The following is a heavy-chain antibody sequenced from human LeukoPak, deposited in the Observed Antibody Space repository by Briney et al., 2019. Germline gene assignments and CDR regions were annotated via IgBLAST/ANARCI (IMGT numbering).Heavy chain of an antibody. CDR3: ARRITMVRGVHPHLDY. D-gene: IGHD3-10*01. V-gene: IGHV4-59*12. CDR2: IYHSGST. CDR1: GGSISSYY. Sequence: SETLSLTCTVSGGSISSYYWSWIRQPPGKGLEWIGEIYHSGSTNYNPSLKSRVTISVDKSKNQFSLKLSSVTAADTAVYYCARRITMVRGVHPHLDYWGQGTLVTVSS. J-gene: IGHJ4*02.